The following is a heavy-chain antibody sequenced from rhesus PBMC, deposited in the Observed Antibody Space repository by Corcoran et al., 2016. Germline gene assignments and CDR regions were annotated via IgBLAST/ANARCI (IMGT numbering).Heavy chain of an antibody. Sequence: EVQLVESGGGLAKPGGSLRLSCAASGFTFSDYYMHWVRQASGKGLEWVSRISNGGGSTVYADSVKGRFTISRANAKNTLYLQMDSLRAEDTALYYCARAVCTGSGCYGDHWGQGVLVTVSS. J-gene: IGHJ4*01. CDR1: GFTFSDYY. CDR2: ISNGGGST. CDR3: ARAVCTGSGCYGDH. D-gene: IGHD2-21*01. V-gene: IGHV3-59*01.